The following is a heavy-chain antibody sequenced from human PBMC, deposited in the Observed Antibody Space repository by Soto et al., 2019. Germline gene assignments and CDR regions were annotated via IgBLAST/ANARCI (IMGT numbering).Heavy chain of an antibody. CDR3: AREAGRGSAGVHEFDY. Sequence: QVQLQQWGAGLLKPSETLSLTCAVYGGSFSGYYWSWIRQPPGKGLEWIGEINHSGSTNYNPSLKSRVTISVDTSKNQFSLKLSSVTAADTAVYYCAREAGRGSAGVHEFDYWGQGTLVTVSS. J-gene: IGHJ4*02. CDR1: GGSFSGYY. CDR2: INHSGST. D-gene: IGHD6-13*01. V-gene: IGHV4-34*01.